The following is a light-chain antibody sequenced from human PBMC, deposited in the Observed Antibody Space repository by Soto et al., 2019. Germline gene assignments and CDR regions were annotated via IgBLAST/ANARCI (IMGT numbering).Light chain of an antibody. J-gene: IGLJ1*01. CDR2: NNN. Sequence: QSVLTQPPSVSGAPGQRVTISCTGSSSNIGAGYDVHWYQRLPGTAPKVLIYNNNNRPSGVPDRFSGSKSGTSAFLAITGLQAEDDADYYCQSYDSSLSGSYVFGTGTKLTVL. CDR3: QSYDSSLSGSYV. CDR1: SSNIGAGYD. V-gene: IGLV1-40*01.